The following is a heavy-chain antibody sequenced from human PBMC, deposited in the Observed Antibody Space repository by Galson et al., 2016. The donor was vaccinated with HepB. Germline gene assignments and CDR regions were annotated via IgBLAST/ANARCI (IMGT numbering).Heavy chain of an antibody. D-gene: IGHD2-2*01. CDR1: GFTFSNAW. CDR3: NTLTPTAAIDY. Sequence: SLRLSCAASGFTFSNAWMNWVRQAPGKGLEWVGRIKGKTDGGSTDYAAPVKGRFTISKDDSKNTLYLQMNSLKTEGTAVYYCNTLTPTAAIDYWGQGALVTVSS. V-gene: IGHV3-15*01. CDR2: IKGKTDGGST. J-gene: IGHJ4*02.